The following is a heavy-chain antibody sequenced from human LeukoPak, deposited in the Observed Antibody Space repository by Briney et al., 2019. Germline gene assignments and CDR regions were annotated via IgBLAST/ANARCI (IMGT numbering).Heavy chain of an antibody. V-gene: IGHV4-59*01. Sequence: PSETLSLTCTLSGCPISTYYWSWIRQPPGKGLEWMGYIYHSGSTNYNPSLKSRVTISVDTSKNQFSLKLSSVTAADTAVYYCARGGGYASPIGYWGQGALVTVSS. CDR2: IYHSGST. J-gene: IGHJ4*02. CDR3: ARGGGYASPIGY. D-gene: IGHD5-12*01. CDR1: GCPISTYY.